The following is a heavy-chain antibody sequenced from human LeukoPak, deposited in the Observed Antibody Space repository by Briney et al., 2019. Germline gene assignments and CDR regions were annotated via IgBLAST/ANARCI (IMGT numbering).Heavy chain of an antibody. V-gene: IGHV3-48*03. CDR1: GFTFSSYE. J-gene: IGHJ4*02. D-gene: IGHD1-1*01. CDR2: ISSSGPTI. CDR3: ARDSGQTSFDY. Sequence: GGSLRLSCAASGFTFSSYEMNWVRQAPGKGLEWVSYISSSGPTIYYADSAKGRFTISRDNAKNSLYLQMNSLRAEDTAVYYCARDSGQTSFDYWGQGTLVTVSS.